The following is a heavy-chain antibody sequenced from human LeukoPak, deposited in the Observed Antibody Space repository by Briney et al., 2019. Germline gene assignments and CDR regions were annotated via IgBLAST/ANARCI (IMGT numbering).Heavy chain of an antibody. CDR1: GGSFSGYY. CDR3: ARLRHGIPRRQWRRAFDI. Sequence: SETLSLTCAVYGGSFSGYYLSWIRQPPGKGLEWIGEINHSGSTNYNPSLKSRVTISVDTSKNQFFLKLSSVTAADTAVYYCARLRHGIPRRQWRRAFDIWGQERMVTVSS. J-gene: IGHJ3*02. D-gene: IGHD6-19*01. V-gene: IGHV4-34*01. CDR2: INHSGST.